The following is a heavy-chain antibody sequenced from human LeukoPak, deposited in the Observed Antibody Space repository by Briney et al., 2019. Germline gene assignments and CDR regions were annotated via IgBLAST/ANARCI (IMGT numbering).Heavy chain of an antibody. CDR3: ARLLSEVGAPDY. V-gene: IGHV4-39*01. CDR2: IYYSGST. Sequence: KPSETLSLTCTVSGGSISSSSYYWGWIRQPPGKGLEWIGSIYYSGSTYYNPSLKSRVTISVDTSKNQFSLKLSSVTAADTAVYYRARLLSEVGAPDYWGQGTLVTVSS. D-gene: IGHD1-26*01. J-gene: IGHJ4*02. CDR1: GGSISSSSYY.